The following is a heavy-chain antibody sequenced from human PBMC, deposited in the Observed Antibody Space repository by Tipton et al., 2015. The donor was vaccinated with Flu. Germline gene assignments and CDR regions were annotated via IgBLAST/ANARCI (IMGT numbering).Heavy chain of an antibody. CDR3: ARSIRGSEWFDP. D-gene: IGHD3-10*01. J-gene: IGHJ5*02. CDR1: GGSISNYY. V-gene: IGHV4-59*06. Sequence: TLSLTCSVSGGSISNYYWSWIRQPPGKGLEWIGYIFYSGGNYYNPSLNSRVTISVDTSKNQFSLTLTSVTTADTAVYYCARSIRGSEWFDPWGQGTLVTVSS. CDR2: IFYSGGN.